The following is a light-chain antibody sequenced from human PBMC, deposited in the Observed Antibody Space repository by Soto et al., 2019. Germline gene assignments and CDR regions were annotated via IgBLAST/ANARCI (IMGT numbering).Light chain of an antibody. J-gene: IGKJ2*01. CDR3: PQRSSTPPT. Sequence: DIQMTQSPSSLSASVGDRVTITCRASQSISSYLNWYQQKPGKAPTLLIYAASSLQSGVPSRFRCSWFGTDFTLHISRLQPGHFATCYCPQRSSTPPTFGQGTKLEIK. V-gene: IGKV1-39*01. CDR1: QSISSY. CDR2: AAS.